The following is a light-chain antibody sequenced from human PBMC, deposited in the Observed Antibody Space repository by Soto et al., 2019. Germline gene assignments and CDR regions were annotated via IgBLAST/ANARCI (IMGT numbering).Light chain of an antibody. V-gene: IGKV3-20*01. CDR1: QSVRSSF. Sequence: EIVLTQSPGTLSLSPGERAALSCRASQSVRSSFLAWYQQKPGQAPRLLIFHASSRATGIPDRFSGSGSGTDFTLTISRLEPEDFAVYYCQQYGSSPQTFGQGTKVDIK. CDR2: HAS. CDR3: QQYGSSPQT. J-gene: IGKJ1*01.